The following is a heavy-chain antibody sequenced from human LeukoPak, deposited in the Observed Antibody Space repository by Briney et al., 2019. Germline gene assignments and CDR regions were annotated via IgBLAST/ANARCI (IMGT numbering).Heavy chain of an antibody. CDR1: GFTLSSNY. J-gene: IGHJ4*02. CDR2: IYSGGST. Sequence: GGSLRLSCAASGFTLSSNYMSWVRQAPGKGLEWGSVIYSGGSTYYADSVKGRFTISRDNSNNTLYLQMNSLRAEDTAVYYCARDRGDYWGQGTLVTVSS. CDR3: ARDRGDY. V-gene: IGHV3-53*01. D-gene: IGHD3-16*01.